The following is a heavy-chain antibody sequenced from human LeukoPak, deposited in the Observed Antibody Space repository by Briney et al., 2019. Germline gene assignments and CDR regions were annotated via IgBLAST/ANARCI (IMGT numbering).Heavy chain of an antibody. Sequence: ASVKVSCKASGYTFNTYGITWVRQAPGQGLEWMGWISGYNGNTNYAQKLQGRVTMTTDTSTRTANMELRSLRSDDTAVYYCARDIHRTTTWYGTWDYWGQGTLVAVSS. D-gene: IGHD6-13*01. CDR1: GYTFNTYG. V-gene: IGHV1-18*01. J-gene: IGHJ4*02. CDR3: ARDIHRTTTWYGTWDY. CDR2: ISGYNGNT.